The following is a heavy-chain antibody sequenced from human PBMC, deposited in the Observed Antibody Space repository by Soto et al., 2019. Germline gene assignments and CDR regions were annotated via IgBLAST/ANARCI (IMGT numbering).Heavy chain of an antibody. V-gene: IGHV3-48*02. CDR2: ITGVTNRL. J-gene: IGHJ4*02. CDR3: ARSVEGHFDY. D-gene: IGHD6-19*01. Sequence: EVQLVESGGGLVQPGGSLRLSCAASGFRFSIYSMHWVRQAPGKGLEWSAYITGVTNRLKYADSVKGRFTISRDNAKNSVYLQMNSLRDEDTAVYYCARSVEGHFDYWGQGTVVTVSS. CDR1: GFRFSIYS.